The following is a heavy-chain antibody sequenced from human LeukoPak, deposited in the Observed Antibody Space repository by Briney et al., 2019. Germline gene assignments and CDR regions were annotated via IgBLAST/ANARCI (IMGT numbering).Heavy chain of an antibody. CDR1: GGSISSYY. CDR2: VYYSGST. V-gene: IGHV4-59*01. Sequence: SETLSLTCTVSGGSISSYYWSWIRQPPGNGLEWIGYVYYSGSTNYNPSLKSRVTISVDTSKNQFSLKLSSVTAADTAVYYCARDAPVRYSGSYFDYWGQGTLVTVSS. CDR3: ARDAPVRYSGSYFDY. J-gene: IGHJ4*02. D-gene: IGHD1-26*01.